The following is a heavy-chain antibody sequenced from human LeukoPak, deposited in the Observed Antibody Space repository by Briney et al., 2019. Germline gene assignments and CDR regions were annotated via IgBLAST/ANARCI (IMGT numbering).Heavy chain of an antibody. CDR1: GFTFSSYA. CDR3: AAPGIAAAGNDY. V-gene: IGHV3-30-3*01. CDR2: ISYDGSNK. J-gene: IGHJ4*02. Sequence: AGGSLRLSCAASGFTFSSYAMHWVRQAPGKGLEWVAVISYDGSNKYYADSVKGRFTISRDNSKNTLYLQMNSLRAEDTAVYYCAAPGIAAAGNDYWGQGTLVTVSS. D-gene: IGHD6-13*01.